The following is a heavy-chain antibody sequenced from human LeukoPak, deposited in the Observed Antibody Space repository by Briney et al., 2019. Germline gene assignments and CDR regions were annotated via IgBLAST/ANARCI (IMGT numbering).Heavy chain of an antibody. D-gene: IGHD1-1*01. CDR3: ARVLRGGQRPGSFFDY. CDR1: GFTFSSYS. Sequence: GGSLRLSCAASGFTFSSYSMNWVRQAPGKGLEWVSSISSSSSYIYYADSVKGRFTFSRDNSKNTLYLQMNTLRAEDTAIYYCARVLRGGQRPGSFFDYWGQGALVTVSS. J-gene: IGHJ4*02. V-gene: IGHV3-21*04. CDR2: ISSSSSYI.